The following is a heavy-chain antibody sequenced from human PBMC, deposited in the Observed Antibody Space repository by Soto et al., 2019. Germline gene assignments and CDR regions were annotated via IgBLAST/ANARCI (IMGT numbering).Heavy chain of an antibody. J-gene: IGHJ6*02. V-gene: IGHV3-21*01. CDR2: VSGPSIYI. CDR3: GRRFRIGFNV. CDR1: GFTFSGYG. Sequence: EVQLVESGGGLVKPGGSLRLSCVASGFTFSGYGINWVRQAPGKGLEWVSYVSGPSIYIYYADSVKRRFTISRDNPKSAVYPKLDSRTAEETAVYYWGRRFRIGFNVWGRGATVSASS. D-gene: IGHD3-10*01.